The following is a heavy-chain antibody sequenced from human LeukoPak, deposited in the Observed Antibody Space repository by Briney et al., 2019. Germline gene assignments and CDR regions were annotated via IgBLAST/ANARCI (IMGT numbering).Heavy chain of an antibody. D-gene: IGHD2-15*01. J-gene: IGHJ4*02. V-gene: IGHV3-30*18. CDR3: AKTAATDYFDY. CDR2: ISYDGSNK. Sequence: GGSLRLSCAASGFTFSSYGMHWVRQAPSKGLEWVAVISYDGSNKYYADSVRGRFTISRDNSKNTLYLQMNSLRAEDTAVYYCAKTAATDYFDYWGQGTLVTVSS. CDR1: GFTFSSYG.